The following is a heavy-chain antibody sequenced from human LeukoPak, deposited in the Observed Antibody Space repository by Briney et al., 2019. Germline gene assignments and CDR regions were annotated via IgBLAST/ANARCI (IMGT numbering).Heavy chain of an antibody. Sequence: PGGSLRLSCAASGFTFSSYALHWVRQAPGKGLEYVSAISSNGGSTYYADSVKGRFTISRDNSKNTLYLQMSSLRAEDTAVYYCVKDGSTVTTPKFNYWGQGTLVTVSS. CDR2: ISSNGGST. J-gene: IGHJ4*02. CDR3: VKDGSTVTTPKFNY. D-gene: IGHD4-11*01. V-gene: IGHV3-64D*06. CDR1: GFTFSSYA.